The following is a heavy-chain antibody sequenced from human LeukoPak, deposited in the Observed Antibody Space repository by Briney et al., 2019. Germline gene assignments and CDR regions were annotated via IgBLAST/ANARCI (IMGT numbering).Heavy chain of an antibody. D-gene: IGHD3-22*01. CDR1: GFTFSSYA. CDR3: ARVVGYSSGFVDY. CDR2: ISYDGSNK. Sequence: QSGGSLRLSCAASGFTFSSYAMHWVRQAPGKGLEWVAVISYDGSNKYYADSVKGRFTISRDNSKNTPYLQMNSLRAEDTAVYYCARVVGYSSGFVDYWGRGTLVTVSS. V-gene: IGHV3-30-3*01. J-gene: IGHJ4*02.